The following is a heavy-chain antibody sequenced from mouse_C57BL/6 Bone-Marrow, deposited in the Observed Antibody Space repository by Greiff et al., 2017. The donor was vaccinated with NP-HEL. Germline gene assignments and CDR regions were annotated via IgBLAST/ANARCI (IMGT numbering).Heavy chain of an antibody. CDR2: ISSGSSTI. D-gene: IGHD2-4*01. V-gene: IGHV5-17*01. J-gene: IGHJ1*03. Sequence: EVQVVESGGGLVKPGGSLKLSCAASGFTFSDYGMHWVRQAPEKGLEWVAYISSGSSTIYYADTVKGRFTISRDNAKNTLFLQMTSLRSEDTAMYYCARPIFYYDYSIDVWGTGTTVTVSS. CDR3: ARPIFYYDYSIDV. CDR1: GFTFSDYG.